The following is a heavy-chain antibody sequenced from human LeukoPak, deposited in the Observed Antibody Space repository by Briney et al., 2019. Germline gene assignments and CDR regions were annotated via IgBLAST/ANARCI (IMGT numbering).Heavy chain of an antibody. V-gene: IGHV3-23*01. CDR2: ISGSGDVT. J-gene: IGHJ4*02. Sequence: PGGSLRLSCAASGFTFGSYAITWVRQAPGKGLEWVSCISGSGDVTYYADSVKGRFTISRDNSKSPLFLQMNSLRAEDTALYYCAKNSKCYSGSDFWGQGTLVTVSS. CDR3: AKNSKCYSGSDF. D-gene: IGHD2-15*01. CDR1: GFTFGSYA.